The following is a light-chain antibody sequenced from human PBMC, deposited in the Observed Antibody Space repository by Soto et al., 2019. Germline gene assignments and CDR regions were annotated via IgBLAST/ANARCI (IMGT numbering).Light chain of an antibody. J-gene: IGKJ2*01. CDR2: DSS. CDR1: QSVTNS. CDR3: QQRYSWPPMYT. V-gene: IGKV3-11*01. Sequence: VLTQSPATLSLSPGERATLSCRASQSVTNSLVWYQQRPGQAPRLLIYDSSKRATGIPARFSGSGSGTDFPLTISSLEPEDFALYYCQQRYSWPPMYTFGQGTNQEIK.